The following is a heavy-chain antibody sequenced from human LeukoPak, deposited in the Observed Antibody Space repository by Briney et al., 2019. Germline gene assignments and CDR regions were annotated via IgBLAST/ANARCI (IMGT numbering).Heavy chain of an antibody. CDR2: IKQDGSEK. V-gene: IGHV3-7*01. J-gene: IGHJ3*02. CDR3: ARDALAYCGGDCYNAFDI. CDR1: GFTFSSYW. Sequence: QPGGSLRLSCAASGFTFSSYWMSWVRQAPGKGLEWVANIKQDGSEKYYVDSVKGRFTISRDNAKNSLYLQMNSLRAEDTAVYYCARDALAYCGGDCYNAFDIWGQGTMVTVSS. D-gene: IGHD2-21*02.